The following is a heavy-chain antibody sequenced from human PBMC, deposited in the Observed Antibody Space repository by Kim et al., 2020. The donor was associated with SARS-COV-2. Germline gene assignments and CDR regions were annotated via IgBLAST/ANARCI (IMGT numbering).Heavy chain of an antibody. J-gene: IGHJ6*02. CDR3: ARGEMATIYYYYGMDV. CDR1: GFTVSSNY. CDR2: IYSGGST. Sequence: GGSLRLSCAASGFTVSSNYMSWVRQAPGKGLEWVSVIYSGGSTYYADSVKGRFTISRDNSKNTLYLQMNSLRAEDTAVYYCARGEMATIYYYYGMDVWGQGTTVTVSS. V-gene: IGHV3-53*01. D-gene: IGHD5-12*01.